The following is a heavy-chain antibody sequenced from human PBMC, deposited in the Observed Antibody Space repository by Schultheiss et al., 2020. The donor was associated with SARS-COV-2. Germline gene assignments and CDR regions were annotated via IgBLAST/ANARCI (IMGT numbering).Heavy chain of an antibody. Sequence: SETLSLTCTVSGGSISSYYWSWIRQPPGKGLEWIGYIYYSGSTYYNPSLKSRVTISVDTSKNQFSLKLSSVTAADTAVYYCARGQEPDYGDNGHWFDPWGQGTLVTVSS. CDR2: IYYSGST. D-gene: IGHD4-17*01. J-gene: IGHJ5*02. CDR1: GGSISSYY. CDR3: ARGQEPDYGDNGHWFDP. V-gene: IGHV4-59*12.